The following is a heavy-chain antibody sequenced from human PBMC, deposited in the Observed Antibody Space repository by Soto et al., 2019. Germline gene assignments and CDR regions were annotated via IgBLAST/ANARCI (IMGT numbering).Heavy chain of an antibody. V-gene: IGHV3-21*01. D-gene: IGHD6-13*01. CDR3: ATLYSSSWYDGDWFDP. CDR2: ISSSSSYI. CDR1: RLTLSSYS. Sequence: WALRISCATSRLTLSSYSMNRVRQAPGKGLEWVSSISSSSSYIYYADSVKGRFTISRDNAKNSLYLQMNSLRAEDTAVYYCATLYSSSWYDGDWFDPWGQGTLVTASS. J-gene: IGHJ5*02.